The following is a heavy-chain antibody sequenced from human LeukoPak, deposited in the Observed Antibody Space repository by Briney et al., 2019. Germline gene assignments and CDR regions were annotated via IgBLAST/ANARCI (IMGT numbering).Heavy chain of an antibody. Sequence: GGSLRLSCAASGFTFSSYGMHWVRQAPGKGLEWVAFIRYDGSNKYYADSVKGRFTISRDNAKNTLYLQMNSLRAEDTAVYYCARGRAVVPAAKDYYYYYMDVWGKGTTVTISS. V-gene: IGHV3-30*02. J-gene: IGHJ6*03. CDR3: ARGRAVVPAAKDYYYYYMDV. CDR2: IRYDGSNK. CDR1: GFTFSSYG. D-gene: IGHD2-2*01.